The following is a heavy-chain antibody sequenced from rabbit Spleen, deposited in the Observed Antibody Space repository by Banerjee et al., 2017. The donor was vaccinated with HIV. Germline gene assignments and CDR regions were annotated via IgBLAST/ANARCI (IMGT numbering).Heavy chain of an antibody. CDR2: IGAGVSYTS. V-gene: IGHV1S40*01. CDR1: GFSFSYSDY. J-gene: IGHJ6*01. D-gene: IGHD8-1*01. Sequence: QSLVESGGDLVKPGASLTLTCTASGFSFSYSDYMCWVRQPPGKGAEWIACIGAGVSYTSYYASWAMGRFTISKTSSTTVTLQMTSLTVADTATYFCARDSGTSFSSYGMDLWGPGTLVTVS. CDR3: ARDSGTSFSSYGMDL.